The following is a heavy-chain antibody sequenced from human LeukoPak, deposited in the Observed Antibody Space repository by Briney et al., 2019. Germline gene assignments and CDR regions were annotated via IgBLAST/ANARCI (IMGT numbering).Heavy chain of an antibody. V-gene: IGHV1-18*01. CDR1: GYTFTSYG. J-gene: IGHJ3*02. CDR3: ARDGDIVVVVAATDAFDI. D-gene: IGHD2-15*01. Sequence: ASVKVSCKASGYTFTSYGISWVRQAPGRGLEWMGWISAYNGNTNYAQKLQGRVTMTTDTSTSTAYMELRSLRSDDTAVYYCARDGDIVVVVAATDAFDIWGQGTMVTVSS. CDR2: ISAYNGNT.